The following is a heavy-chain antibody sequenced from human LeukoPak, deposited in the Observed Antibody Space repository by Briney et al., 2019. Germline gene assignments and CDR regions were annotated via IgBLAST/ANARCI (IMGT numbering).Heavy chain of an antibody. CDR1: GGSFSGYY. CDR3: ASRGEGIAVADY. V-gene: IGHV4-34*01. CDR2: INHSGST. D-gene: IGHD6-19*01. J-gene: IGHJ4*02. Sequence: SETLSLTCAVYGGSFSGYYWSWIRQPPGKGLEWIGEINHSGSTNYNPSLKSRVTISVDTSKNQFSLKLSSVTAADTAVYYCASRGEGIAVADYWGQGTLVTVSS.